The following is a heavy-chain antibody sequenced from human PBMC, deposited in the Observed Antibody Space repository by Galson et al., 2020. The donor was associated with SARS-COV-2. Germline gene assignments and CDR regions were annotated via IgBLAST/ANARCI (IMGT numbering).Heavy chain of an antibody. CDR1: GYTFTSYA. CDR3: AREGVVVWFGLMDV. J-gene: IGHJ6*02. CDR2: INAGNGNT. D-gene: IGHD3-10*01. Sequence: ASVKVSCKASGYTFTSYAMHWVRQAPGQRLEWMGWINAGNGNTKYSQKFQGRVTITRDTSASTAYMELSSLRSEDTAVYYCAREGVVVWFGLMDVWGQGTTVTVSS. V-gene: IGHV1-3*01.